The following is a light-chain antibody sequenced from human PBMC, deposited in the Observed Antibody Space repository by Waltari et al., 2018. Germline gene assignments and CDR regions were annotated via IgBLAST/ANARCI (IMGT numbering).Light chain of an antibody. J-gene: IGLJ1*01. V-gene: IGLV2-11*01. CDR2: DVT. CDR3: CSYAGSYTYV. CDR1: SSDVGGYNY. Sequence: QSALTQPRSVSGSAGPSGTISCTGTSSDVGGYNYVSWYQEPPGKAPTLMIYDVTKRPSGVPDRFSGSKSGNTASLTISGLQAEDEADYYCCSYAGSYTYVFGTGTKVTVL.